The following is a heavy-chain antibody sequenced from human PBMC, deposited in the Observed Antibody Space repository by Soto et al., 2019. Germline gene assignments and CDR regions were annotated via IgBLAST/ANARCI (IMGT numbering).Heavy chain of an antibody. Sequence: QVQAVQSGAEVKKHGASVTASCKTSGYTFTNYHVHCVRQAPGQGLEWMGAINPNGGSTTYAQHLQGRVTMASDTSTSTAYMEMSSLRSEDTAGYYCALPKNTLGWYNFWGQGTLVTVS. CDR3: ALPKNTLGWYNF. D-gene: IGHD6-19*01. J-gene: IGHJ4*02. CDR2: INPNGGST. CDR1: GYTFTNYH. V-gene: IGHV1-46*01.